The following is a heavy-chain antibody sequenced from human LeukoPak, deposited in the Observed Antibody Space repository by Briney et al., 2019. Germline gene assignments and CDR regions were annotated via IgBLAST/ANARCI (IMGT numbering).Heavy chain of an antibody. CDR1: GYTFTSYG. CDR3: ARDGELRYFDWLLKGEAFDI. V-gene: IGHV1-18*01. D-gene: IGHD3-9*01. J-gene: IGHJ3*02. Sequence: ASVKVPCKASGYTFTSYGISWVRQAPGQGLEWMGWISAYNGNTNYAQKLQGRVTMTTDTSTSTAYMELRSLRSDDTAVYYCARDGELRYFDWLLKGEAFDIWGQGTMVTVSS. CDR2: ISAYNGNT.